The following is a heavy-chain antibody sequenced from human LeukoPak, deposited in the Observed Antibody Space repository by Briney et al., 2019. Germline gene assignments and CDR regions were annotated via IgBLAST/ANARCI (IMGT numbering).Heavy chain of an antibody. CDR2: IYYSGST. Sequence: SETLSLTCTVSGGSISSGGYYWSWIRQHPGKGLEWIGYIYYSGSTYYNPSLKSRVTISVDTSKNQFSLKLSSVTAADTAVYYCARGGYGGNSPWGQGTLVTVSS. CDR1: GGSISSGGYY. CDR3: ARGGYGGNSP. D-gene: IGHD4-23*01. V-gene: IGHV4-31*03. J-gene: IGHJ5*02.